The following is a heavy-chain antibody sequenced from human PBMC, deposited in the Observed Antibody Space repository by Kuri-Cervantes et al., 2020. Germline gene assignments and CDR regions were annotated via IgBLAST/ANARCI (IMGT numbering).Heavy chain of an antibody. D-gene: IGHD4-17*01. CDR2: ISAYNGDT. V-gene: IGHV1-18*01. Sequence: ASVKVSCKASGYTFTSYGISWVRQAPGQGLEWMGWISAYNGDTNYAQKLQGRVTMTTDTPTSTAYMELRSLRSDDTAVYYCARDPLPRTVTTLDLGYWGQGTLVTVSS. J-gene: IGHJ4*02. CDR1: GYTFTSYG. CDR3: ARDPLPRTVTTLDLGY.